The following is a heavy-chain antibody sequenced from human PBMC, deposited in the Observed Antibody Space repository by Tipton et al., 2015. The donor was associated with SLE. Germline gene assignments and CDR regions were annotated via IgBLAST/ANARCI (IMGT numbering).Heavy chain of an antibody. CDR2: IYYSGST. V-gene: IGHV4-59*11. Sequence: GLVKPSETLSLSCTVSGGSISSHYWSWLRQSPAKGLEWIGYIYYSGSTNYSPSLKSRATISLDTSKNQFSLKLESVTAADTAVYYCARFSNTYYDFDYWGQGTLVTVSS. CDR3: ARFSNTYYDFDY. D-gene: IGHD1-26*01. CDR1: GGSISSHY. J-gene: IGHJ4*02.